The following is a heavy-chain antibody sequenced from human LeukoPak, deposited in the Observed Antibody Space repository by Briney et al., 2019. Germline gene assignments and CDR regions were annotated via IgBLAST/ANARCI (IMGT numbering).Heavy chain of an antibody. CDR3: ARYSTSNAFDI. CDR1: GFTFSDYY. Sequence: GGSLRLSCAASGFTFSDYYMKWIRQAPGKGLEWVSSISSSGNNIYYADSIKGRFTISRDKAKNSLYLEMNSLRGEDTAVYYCARYSTSNAFDIWGQGTMVTVSS. D-gene: IGHD2-2*01. V-gene: IGHV3-11*04. J-gene: IGHJ3*02. CDR2: ISSSGNNI.